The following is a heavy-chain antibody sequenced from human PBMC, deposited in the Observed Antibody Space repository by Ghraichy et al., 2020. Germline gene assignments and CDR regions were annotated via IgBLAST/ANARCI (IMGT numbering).Heavy chain of an antibody. CDR3: ARHILRGFIPDHFDW. Sequence: SETLSLTCTVSGDSTSSRSYYWGWIRQPPGKGLEWIGSIYYSGSTSYNPSLRSRVTMSVDTSKNQFSLNLGSVTAADTAVYFCARHILRGFIPDHFDWWGQGTLVSVSS. J-gene: IGHJ4*02. D-gene: IGHD2-21*01. V-gene: IGHV4-39*01. CDR2: IYYSGST. CDR1: GDSTSSRSYY.